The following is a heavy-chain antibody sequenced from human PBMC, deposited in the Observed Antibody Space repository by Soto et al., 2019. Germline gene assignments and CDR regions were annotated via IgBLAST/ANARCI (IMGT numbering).Heavy chain of an antibody. D-gene: IGHD6-6*01. V-gene: IGHV4-4*02. CDR1: GGSISSSHW. Sequence: SETLSLTCTVSGGSISSSHWWSWVRQPPGKGLEWIGEIDHSGSTNYNPSLKSRLTISVDKSKNQFSLKLSPVTAADTAVYFCARETRYYQLLVGTDYYYYYAMDVWGQGTMVTVSS. CDR2: IDHSGST. J-gene: IGHJ6*02. CDR3: ARETRYYQLLVGTDYYYYYAMDV.